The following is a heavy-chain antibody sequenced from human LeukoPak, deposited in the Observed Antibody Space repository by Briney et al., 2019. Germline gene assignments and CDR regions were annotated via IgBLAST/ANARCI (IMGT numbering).Heavy chain of an antibody. D-gene: IGHD5/OR15-5a*01. CDR3: ARPVSVRGYYFDY. CDR1: GFTFSSYG. CDR2: IWYDGSNK. V-gene: IGHV3-33*01. J-gene: IGHJ4*02. Sequence: GGSLRLSSAASGFTFSSYGMHWVRQAPGKGLEWVAVIWYDGSNKYYADSVKGRFTISRDNSKNTLYLQMNSLRAEDTAVYYCARPVSVRGYYFDYWGQGTLVTVSS.